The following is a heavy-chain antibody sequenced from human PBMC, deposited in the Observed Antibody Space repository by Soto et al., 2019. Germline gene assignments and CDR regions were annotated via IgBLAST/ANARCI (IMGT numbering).Heavy chain of an antibody. CDR1: GFGFDKYS. V-gene: IGHV3-23*01. Sequence: EVRLLESGGGLVQPGGSLRLSCAASGFGFDKYSMSWVRQAPGKGLDWVSGISGTAYSKHYADSVKGQFTISRDNFEKTLYLQMNSLRVEDTAVYYCAKSWGDTWQQSAFDFWGQGTMVTVSS. CDR2: ISGTAYSK. D-gene: IGHD5-18*01. CDR3: AKSWGDTWQQSAFDF. J-gene: IGHJ3*01.